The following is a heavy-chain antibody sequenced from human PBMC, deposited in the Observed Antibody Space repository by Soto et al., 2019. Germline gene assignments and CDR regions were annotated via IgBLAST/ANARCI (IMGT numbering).Heavy chain of an antibody. CDR2: ISDSGGST. V-gene: IGHV3-23*01. CDR1: GFTFSIYA. CDR3: AKNGILGYCSSSSCGLRY. D-gene: IGHD2-2*01. J-gene: IGHJ4*02. Sequence: GGSLRLSCAASGFTFSIYAMSWVRHAPGKGLEWVSAISDSGGSTYYADSVKGRFTISRDNSKNTLYLQMNSLRAEDTAVYYRAKNGILGYCSSSSCGLRYWGQGTLVTVSS.